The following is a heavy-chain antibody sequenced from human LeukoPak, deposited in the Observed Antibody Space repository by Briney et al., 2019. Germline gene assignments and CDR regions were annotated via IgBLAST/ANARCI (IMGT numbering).Heavy chain of an antibody. D-gene: IGHD3-10*01. CDR3: AREKFGKLPTTDY. J-gene: IGHJ4*02. CDR2: NNPNSGGT. V-gene: IGHV1-2*06. CDR1: GYTFTGYY. Sequence: ASVKVSCKASGYTFTGYYMHWVRQAPGQGLEWMGRNNPNSGGTNYAQKFQGRVTMTRDTSISTAYMELSRLRSDDTAVSYCAREKFGKLPTTDYWGQGTLVTVSS.